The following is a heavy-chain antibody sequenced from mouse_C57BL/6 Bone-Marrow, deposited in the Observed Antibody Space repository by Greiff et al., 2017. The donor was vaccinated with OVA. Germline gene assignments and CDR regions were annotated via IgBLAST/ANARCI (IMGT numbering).Heavy chain of an antibody. V-gene: IGHV1-80*01. CDR1: GYAFSSYW. J-gene: IGHJ2*01. CDR2: IYPGDGDT. Sequence: VQLQQSGAELVKPGASVKISCKASGYAFSSYWLSWVKQRPGKGLEWIGQIYPGDGDTNYNGKFKGQATLTADKSYSTAYMQLSSLTAEDAAVYFCARWDYEDYWGQGTTLTVSS. D-gene: IGHD2-4*01. CDR3: ARWDYEDY.